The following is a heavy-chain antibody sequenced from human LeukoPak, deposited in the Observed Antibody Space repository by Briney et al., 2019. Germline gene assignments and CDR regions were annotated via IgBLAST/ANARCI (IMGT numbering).Heavy chain of an antibody. J-gene: IGHJ4*02. CDR2: ISGSGGST. V-gene: IGHV3-23*01. CDR3: AKVGGSSWYVDYFDY. Sequence: GGSLRLSCAASGFTFSSYAMGWFRQAPGKGLEWVSAISGSGGSTYYADSVKGRFTISRDNSKNTLYLQMNSLRAEDTAVYYCAKVGGSSWYVDYFDYWGQGTLVTVSS. D-gene: IGHD6-13*01. CDR1: GFTFSSYA.